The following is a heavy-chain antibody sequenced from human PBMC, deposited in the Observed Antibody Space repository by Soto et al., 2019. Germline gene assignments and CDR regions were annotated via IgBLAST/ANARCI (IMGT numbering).Heavy chain of an antibody. V-gene: IGHV1-69*02. D-gene: IGHD3-9*01. J-gene: IGHJ6*02. CDR2: IIPILGIA. Sequence: GTSAKVSCEESGVSVSCYTISWVRQAPGQGLEWMGRIIPILGIANYAQKFQGRVTITADKSTSTAYMELSSLRSEDTAVYYCANTYDILTGPPGHGMAVWGQGTTVTVSS. CDR1: GVSVSCYT. CDR3: ANTYDILTGPPGHGMAV.